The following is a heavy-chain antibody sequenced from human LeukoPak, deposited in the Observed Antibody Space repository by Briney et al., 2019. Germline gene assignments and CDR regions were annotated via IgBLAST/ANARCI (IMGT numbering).Heavy chain of an antibody. CDR1: GGSFSGYY. CDR3: ARGRNWETFYHYCMDV. V-gene: IGHV4-34*01. CDR2: INHSGNT. D-gene: IGHD1-14*01. Sequence: PSETLSLTCGVSGGSFSGYYWTWIRQLPGKGLEWMGEINHSGNTIYNPSLKSRVTISIDTSKNQISLNMRSVTAADTAVYYCARGRNWETFYHYCMDVWGNGTTVTV. J-gene: IGHJ6*03.